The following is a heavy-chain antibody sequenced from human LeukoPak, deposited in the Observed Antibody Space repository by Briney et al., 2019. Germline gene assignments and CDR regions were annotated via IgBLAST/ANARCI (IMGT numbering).Heavy chain of an antibody. J-gene: IGHJ4*02. CDR2: TSGSGGST. CDR3: AKVAYDFWSGYSPSVTR. CDR1: GFTFSSYA. D-gene: IGHD3-3*01. Sequence: PGGSLRLSCAASGFTFSSYAMSWVRQAPGKGLEWVSATSGSGGSTYYADSVKGRFTISRDNSKNTLYLQMNSLRAEDTAVYYCAKVAYDFWSGYSPSVTRWGQGTLVTVSS. V-gene: IGHV3-23*01.